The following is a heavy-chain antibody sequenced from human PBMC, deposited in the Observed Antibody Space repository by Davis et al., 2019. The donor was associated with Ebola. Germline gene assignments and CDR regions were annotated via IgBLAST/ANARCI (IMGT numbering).Heavy chain of an antibody. V-gene: IGHV4-61*01. CDR3: ARGSYDFWSGYSIGYNWFDP. CDR1: GASVSSNSYY. D-gene: IGHD3-3*01. J-gene: IGHJ5*02. Sequence: MPSETLSLTCTVSGASVSSNSYYWNWIRQPPGKGLEWIGYVYYSGSTTYNPSLKSRVTISVDTSKNQFSLKLSSVTAADTAVYYCARGSYDFWSGYSIGYNWFDPWGQGTLVTVSS. CDR2: VYYSGST.